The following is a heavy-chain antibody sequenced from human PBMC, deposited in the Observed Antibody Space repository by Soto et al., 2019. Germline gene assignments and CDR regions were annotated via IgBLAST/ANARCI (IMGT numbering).Heavy chain of an antibody. CDR2: ISDSGGST. D-gene: IGHD6-19*01. J-gene: IGHJ4*02. CDR3: AKDVQHYSSGSLDY. V-gene: IGHV3-23*01. CDR1: GFTFSSYA. Sequence: GGSLRRSCAASGFTFSSYAMGWVRQAPGKGLEWVSGISDSGGSTYYADSVKGRFTISRDNSKNTLYLQMNSLRAEDAAVYYCAKDVQHYSSGSLDYWGQGT.